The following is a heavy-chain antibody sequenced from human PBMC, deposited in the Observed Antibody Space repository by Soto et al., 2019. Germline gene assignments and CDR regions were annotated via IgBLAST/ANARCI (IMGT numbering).Heavy chain of an antibody. CDR2: ISYDGSNK. D-gene: IGHD5-18*01. CDR1: GFTFSSYG. J-gene: IGHJ6*02. V-gene: IGHV3-30*18. CDR3: AKKIYDRVDTSFHGMDV. Sequence: PGGSLRLSCAASGFTFSSYGMHWVRQAPGKGLEWVAVISYDGSNKYYADSVKGRFTISRDNSKNTLYLQMNSLRAEDTAVYYCAKKIYDRVDTSFHGMDVWGQGTTVTVSS.